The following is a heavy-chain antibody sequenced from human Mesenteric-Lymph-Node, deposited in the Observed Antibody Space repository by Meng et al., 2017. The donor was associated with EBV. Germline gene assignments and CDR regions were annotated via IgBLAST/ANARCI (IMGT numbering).Heavy chain of an antibody. Sequence: QVQLQDSGPGLVKPSETLSLTCTVSGASISSGGYYWNWIRQSPGKGLELIGYIFYGGYTYYNLSLKSRVTISVDVSKNQFSLKLTSVTAADTAVYYCARMEFTYSWYFDLWGRGTLVTVSS. CDR1: GASISSGGYY. J-gene: IGHJ2*01. CDR2: IFYGGYT. CDR3: ARMEFTYSWYFDL. V-gene: IGHV4-30-4*01. D-gene: IGHD1-1*01.